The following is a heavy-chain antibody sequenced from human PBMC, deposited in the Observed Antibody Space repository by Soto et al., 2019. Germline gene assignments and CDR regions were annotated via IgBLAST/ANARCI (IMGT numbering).Heavy chain of an antibody. CDR2: ISYDGSNK. CDR3: ARDWSHLWSVDY. CDR1: GFTFSSYA. V-gene: IGHV3-30-3*01. J-gene: IGHJ4*02. D-gene: IGHD1-26*01. Sequence: PRLSCAASGFTFSSYAMHWVRQAPGKGLEWVAVISYDGSNKYYADSVKGRFTISRDNSKNTLYLQMNSLRAEDTAVYYCARDWSHLWSVDYWGQGTLVTVSS.